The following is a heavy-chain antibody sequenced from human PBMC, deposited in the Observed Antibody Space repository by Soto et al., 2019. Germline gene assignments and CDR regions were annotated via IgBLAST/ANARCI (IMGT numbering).Heavy chain of an antibody. CDR1: GFTFSSYG. D-gene: IGHD3-22*01. CDR3: AKDFSPQYYDSSGYDFDY. J-gene: IGHJ4*02. Sequence: GGSLRLSCAASGFTFSSYGMHWVRQAPGKGLEWVAVISYDGSNKYYADSVKGRFTISRDNSKNTLYLQMNSLRAEDTAVYYCAKDFSPQYYDSSGYDFDYWGQGTLVTVSS. V-gene: IGHV3-30*18. CDR2: ISYDGSNK.